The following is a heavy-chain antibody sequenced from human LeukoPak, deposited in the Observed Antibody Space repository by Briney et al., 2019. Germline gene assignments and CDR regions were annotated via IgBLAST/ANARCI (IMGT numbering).Heavy chain of an antibody. CDR2: ISTDAGET. CDR1: GFTFSNSG. J-gene: IGHJ4*02. CDR3: AKVGLGYYDSSGYKNDY. V-gene: IGHV3-23*01. D-gene: IGHD3-22*01. Sequence: PGGSLRLSCAASGFTFSNSGMSWVRQAPGKGLEWVSAISTDAGETHYADSVKGRFTISRDNSKNTVSLQMNSLRAEDTAVYYCAKVGLGYYDSSGYKNDYWGQGTLVTVSS.